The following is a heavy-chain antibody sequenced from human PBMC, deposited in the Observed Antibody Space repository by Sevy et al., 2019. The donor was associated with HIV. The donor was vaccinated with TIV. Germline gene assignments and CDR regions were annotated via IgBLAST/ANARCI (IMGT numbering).Heavy chain of an antibody. CDR2: ISNSGTTI. V-gene: IGHV3-48*03. J-gene: IGHJ4*02. D-gene: IGHD4-17*01. Sequence: GGSLRLSCAASGFTFSSYEMNWVRQAPGKGLEWVSYISNSGTTISYSDSVKGRFTISRDNARKSLYLQMNGLRAEDTAVYYCARDLPPSATTVAHFDCWGQGTLVTVSS. CDR3: ARDLPPSATTVAHFDC. CDR1: GFTFSSYE.